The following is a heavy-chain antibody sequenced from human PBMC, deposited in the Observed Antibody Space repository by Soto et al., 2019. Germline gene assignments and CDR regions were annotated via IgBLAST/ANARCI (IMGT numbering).Heavy chain of an antibody. V-gene: IGHV6-1*01. CDR1: GDSVSDNGAA. D-gene: IGHD3-16*01. J-gene: IGHJ4*02. CDR3: AREGPYYVSSDSYLDY. Sequence: SQTLSLTCAISGDSVSDNGAAWNWIRQSPSRGLEWLGRTYYRSKWYNDYAVSVKSRITVTPDTSKNQFSLHLNSVTPEDTAVYYCAREGPYYVSSDSYLDYWGQGDLVTGYS. CDR2: TYYRSKWYN.